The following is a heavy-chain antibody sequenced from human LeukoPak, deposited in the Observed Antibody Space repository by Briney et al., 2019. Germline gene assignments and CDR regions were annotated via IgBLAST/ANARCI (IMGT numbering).Heavy chain of an antibody. V-gene: IGHV3-64*01. CDR3: ASLVGTRGDVVY. J-gene: IGHJ4*02. CDR1: GFTFSSYA. Sequence: GGSLRLSCAASGFTFSSYAMHWVRQAPGKGLEYVSAISSNGGSTYYANSVKGRFTISRDNSKNTLYLQMGSLRAEDTAVYYCASLVGTRGDVVYWGQGTLVTVSS. CDR2: ISSNGGST. D-gene: IGHD1-1*01.